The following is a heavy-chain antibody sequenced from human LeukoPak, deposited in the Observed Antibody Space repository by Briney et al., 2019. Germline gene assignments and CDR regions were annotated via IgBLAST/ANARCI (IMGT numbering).Heavy chain of an antibody. CDR1: GFTFSTYW. CDR3: ARLKDDVTKLDY. J-gene: IGHJ4*02. Sequence: PGGSLRLSCAASGFTFSTYWMSWVRQAPGKGPEWVANINQDGSQKRYVDSVQGRFTISRDNTKNSLFLQMNSLRAEDTAVYYCARLKDDVTKLDYWGQGTLVTVSS. CDR2: INQDGSQK. V-gene: IGHV3-7*01. D-gene: IGHD2-8*01.